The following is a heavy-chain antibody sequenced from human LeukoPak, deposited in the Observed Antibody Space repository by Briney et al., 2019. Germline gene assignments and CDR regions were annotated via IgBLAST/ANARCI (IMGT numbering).Heavy chain of an antibody. J-gene: IGHJ3*02. D-gene: IGHD6-13*01. CDR2: ISGTSDRT. V-gene: IGHV3-23*01. CDR3: AKCHSSNWNDALDI. Sequence: GGSLRLSCAASGFTVSSNYMSWVRQAPGKGLEWVSFISGTSDRTYYADSAKGRFTVSRDNSKNTLFLQMNSLRAEDTAVYYCAKCHSSNWNDALDIWGQGTMVTVSS. CDR1: GFTVSSNY.